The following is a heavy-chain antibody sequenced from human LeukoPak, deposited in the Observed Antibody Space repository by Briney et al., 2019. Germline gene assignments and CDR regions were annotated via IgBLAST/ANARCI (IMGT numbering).Heavy chain of an antibody. CDR3: ARRNGNYIAFDI. CDR1: GYTFTDYF. CDR2: INPKSGGT. V-gene: IGHV1-2*02. J-gene: IGHJ3*02. Sequence: ASVKVSCKASGYTFTDYFMNWVRQSPGQGLEWMGWINPKSGGTVYAQKFQGRVTMTRDTSSSTAYMELSRLRFDDTVVYYCARRNGNYIAFDIWGQGTMVTVSS. D-gene: IGHD1-7*01.